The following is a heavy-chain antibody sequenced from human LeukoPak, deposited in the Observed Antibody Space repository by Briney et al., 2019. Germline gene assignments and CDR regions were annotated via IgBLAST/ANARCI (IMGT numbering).Heavy chain of an antibody. Sequence: PGGSLRLSCAASGFTFSSYGMHWVRQAPGKGLEWVAFIRYDGSNKYYAGSVKGRFTISRDNSKNTLYLQMNSLRAEDTAVYYCAKDYGDYGSGSSFDYWGQGTLVTVSS. V-gene: IGHV3-30*02. J-gene: IGHJ4*02. CDR3: AKDYGDYGSGSSFDY. D-gene: IGHD3-10*01. CDR1: GFTFSSYG. CDR2: IRYDGSNK.